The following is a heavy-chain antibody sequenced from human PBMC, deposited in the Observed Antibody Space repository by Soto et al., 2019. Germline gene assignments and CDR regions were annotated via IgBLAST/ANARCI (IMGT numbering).Heavy chain of an antibody. CDR1: GFTFSTYW. V-gene: IGHV3-48*02. J-gene: IGHJ6*02. CDR3: ARDGFVYDFWSGYYPYYYGMDV. CDR2: ISSSSSTI. Sequence: GGSLRLSCAASGFTFSTYWMEWVRQAPGKGLEWVSYISSSSSTIYYADSVKGRFTISRDNAKNSLYLQMNSLRDEDTAVYYCARDGFVYDFWSGYYPYYYGMDVWGQGTTVTVSS. D-gene: IGHD3-3*01.